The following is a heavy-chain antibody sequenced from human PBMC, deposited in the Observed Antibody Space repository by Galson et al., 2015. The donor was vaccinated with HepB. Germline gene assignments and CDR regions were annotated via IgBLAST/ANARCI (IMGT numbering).Heavy chain of an antibody. CDR3: VRDSGTGWYYEYYFDY. CDR2: ISGSGGHT. J-gene: IGHJ4*02. V-gene: IGHV3-23*01. D-gene: IGHD6-19*01. CDR1: GFTFSSYA. Sequence: SLRLSCAASGFTFSSYAMSWVRQAPGKGLAWVSAISGSGGHTYSADSAKGRFTISRDNAKKSLYLQMNSLRDEDMALYYCVRDSGTGWYYEYYFDYWGQGTLVTVSS.